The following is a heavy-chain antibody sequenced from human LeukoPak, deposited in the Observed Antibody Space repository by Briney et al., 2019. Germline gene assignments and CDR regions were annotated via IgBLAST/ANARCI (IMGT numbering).Heavy chain of an antibody. CDR1: GFTFSSYG. Sequence: GGSLSLSCATSGFTFSSYGMYWVRQAPGKGLEGLAFIRYDESNKYYTDSVKGRFTISRDNSKNTVYLQMNSLRAEDTAIYYCAKDSLTGTGPYYFDCWGQGTLVTVSS. D-gene: IGHD3-9*01. CDR2: IRYDESNK. J-gene: IGHJ4*02. CDR3: AKDSLTGTGPYYFDC. V-gene: IGHV3-30*02.